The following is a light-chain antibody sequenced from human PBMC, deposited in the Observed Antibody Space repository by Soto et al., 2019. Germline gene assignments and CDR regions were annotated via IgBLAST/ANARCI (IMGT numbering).Light chain of an antibody. Sequence: EIVLTQSPGTLSLSPGERATLSCRASQSVSSSYLAWYQQKPGQAPRLRIYGASSRATGIPDRFSGSGSGRHFTLTISRLEPEDFAVYYCQQYGSSPYTFGQGTKLEIK. CDR2: GAS. J-gene: IGKJ2*01. CDR1: QSVSSSY. V-gene: IGKV3-20*01. CDR3: QQYGSSPYT.